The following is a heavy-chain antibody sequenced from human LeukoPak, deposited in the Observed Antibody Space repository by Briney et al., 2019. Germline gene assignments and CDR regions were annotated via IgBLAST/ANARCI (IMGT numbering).Heavy chain of an antibody. V-gene: IGHV1-46*03. CDR2: INPSGGST. CDR3: ARDGDYSSSWHYYYYYMDV. J-gene: IGHJ6*03. CDR1: GYTFTSYG. Sequence: ASVKVSCKASGYTFTSYGISWVRQAPGQGLEWMGIINPSGGSTSYAQKFQGRVTMTRDTSTSTVYMELSSLRSEDTAVYYCARDGDYSSSWHYYYYYMDVWGKGTTVTVSS. D-gene: IGHD6-13*01.